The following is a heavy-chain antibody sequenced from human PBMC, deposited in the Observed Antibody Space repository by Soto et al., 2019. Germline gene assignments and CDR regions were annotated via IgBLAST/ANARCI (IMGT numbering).Heavy chain of an antibody. CDR2: IWHDGSIK. J-gene: IGHJ4*02. CDR1: GFTFSSSG. Sequence: QVQLVESGGGVVQPGKSLRLSCAASGFTFSSSGMHWVRQAPGKGLEWVAFIWHDGSIKYYADSVKGRFTISRDNSKNTLYLQMNRLRAEDAAVFYCARGAKRAEDWGQGTLVTVSS. V-gene: IGHV3-33*01. CDR3: ARGAKRAED. D-gene: IGHD6-13*01.